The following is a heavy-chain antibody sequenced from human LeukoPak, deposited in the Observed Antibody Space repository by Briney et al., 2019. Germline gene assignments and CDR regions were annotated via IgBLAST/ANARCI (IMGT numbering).Heavy chain of an antibody. CDR2: INHSGST. CDR3: ARGGRIAAAGAYFQH. CDR1: GGSFSGYY. J-gene: IGHJ1*01. Sequence: SETLSLTCAVYGGSFSGYYWSWLRQPPGKGLEWIGEINHSGSTNYNPSLKSRVTISVDTSKNQFSLKLSSVTAADTAVYYCARGGRIAAAGAYFQHWGQGTLVTVSS. D-gene: IGHD6-13*01. V-gene: IGHV4-34*01.